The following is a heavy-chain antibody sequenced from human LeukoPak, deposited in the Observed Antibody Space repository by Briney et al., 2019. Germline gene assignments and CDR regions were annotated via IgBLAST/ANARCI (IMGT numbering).Heavy chain of an antibody. CDR1: GGSISSYY. J-gene: IGHJ4*02. D-gene: IGHD6-13*01. CDR3: ARGKQQLVLRGLYFDY. CDR2: IYYSGST. Sequence: SETLSLTCTVSGGSISSYYWSWIRQPPGKGLEWIGYIYYSGSTNYNPSLKSRVTISVDTSKNQFSLKLSSVTAADTAVYYCARGKQQLVLRGLYFDYWGQGTLVTVSS. V-gene: IGHV4-59*12.